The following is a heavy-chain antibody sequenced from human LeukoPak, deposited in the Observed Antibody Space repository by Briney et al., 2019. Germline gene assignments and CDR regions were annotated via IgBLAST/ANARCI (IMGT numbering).Heavy chain of an antibody. Sequence: PGGSLRLSCAVSGITLSNYGMAWVRQAPGKGLEWVASLSASGGGTSYADSVRGRFTISRDNAKSTLYLQMNSLRAEDTAVYFCAKRGVVIRVILVGFHKEAYYFDSWGQGVLVTVSS. D-gene: IGHD3-22*01. V-gene: IGHV3-23*01. CDR1: GITLSNYG. CDR3: AKRGVVIRVILVGFHKEAYYFDS. CDR2: LSASGGGT. J-gene: IGHJ4*02.